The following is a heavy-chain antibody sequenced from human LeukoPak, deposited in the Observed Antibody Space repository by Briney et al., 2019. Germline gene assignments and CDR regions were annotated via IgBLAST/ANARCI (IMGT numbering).Heavy chain of an antibody. V-gene: IGHV3-13*01. Sequence: PGGSLRLSCAASGSTFSSYDMHWVRRATGKGLEWVSAIDTAGDTYYPGSVKGRFTISRENAKSSLYLQMNNLRAEDTAVYYCARGYNWNDAFFDYWGQGTLVTVSS. CDR2: IDTAGDT. CDR1: GSTFSSYD. CDR3: ARGYNWNDAFFDY. D-gene: IGHD1-1*01. J-gene: IGHJ4*02.